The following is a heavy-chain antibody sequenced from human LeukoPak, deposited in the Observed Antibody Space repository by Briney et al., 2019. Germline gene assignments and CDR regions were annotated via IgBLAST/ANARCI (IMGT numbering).Heavy chain of an antibody. J-gene: IGHJ5*02. D-gene: IGHD5/OR15-5a*01. CDR2: IHTSGDT. CDR3: IVFGVSNH. V-gene: IGHV3-53*01. Sequence: GGSLRLSCAASGLTGSHNYVSWVRQAPGKGLEWVSAIHTSGDTCYADSVKGRFTISRDTSKNTLYLQINSLRVEDTAVYYCIVFGVSNHWGQGTLVTVSS. CDR1: GLTGSHNY.